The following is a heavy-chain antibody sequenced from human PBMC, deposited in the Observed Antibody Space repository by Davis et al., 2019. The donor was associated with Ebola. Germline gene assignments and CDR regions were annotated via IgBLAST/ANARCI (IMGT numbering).Heavy chain of an antibody. Sequence: GESLKISCAASGFTFSNAWMSWVRQAPGKGLEWVGRIKSKTDGGTTDYAAPVKGRFTISRDDSKNTLYLQMNSLKTEDTAVYYCTTDGSGYSSYYYMDVWGKGTTVTVSS. D-gene: IGHD3-3*01. CDR1: GFTFSNAW. V-gene: IGHV3-15*01. CDR3: TTDGSGYSSYYYMDV. J-gene: IGHJ6*03. CDR2: IKSKTDGGTT.